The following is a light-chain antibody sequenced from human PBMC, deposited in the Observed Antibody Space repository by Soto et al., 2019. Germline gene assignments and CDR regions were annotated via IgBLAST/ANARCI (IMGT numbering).Light chain of an antibody. CDR2: KAS. CDR3: QQYNSYWT. Sequence: DIQMTQSPSTLSASVGDRVTITCRASQSISSWLDWYQQKPGKAPKLLIYKASSLESGVPSRFSGSGSGTEFTLTLSSLQPDDFATYYCQQYNSYWTFGQGTKVEIK. J-gene: IGKJ1*01. CDR1: QSISSW. V-gene: IGKV1-5*03.